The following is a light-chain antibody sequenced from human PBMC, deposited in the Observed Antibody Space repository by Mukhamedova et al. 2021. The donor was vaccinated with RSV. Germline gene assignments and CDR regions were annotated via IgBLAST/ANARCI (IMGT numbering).Light chain of an antibody. V-gene: IGKV2-30*01. Sequence: DRFSGSGSGTDFTLKISRVEPEDVGVFYCMQGRHWPLFSFGQGTKLEIK. CDR3: MQGRHWPLFS. J-gene: IGKJ2*03.